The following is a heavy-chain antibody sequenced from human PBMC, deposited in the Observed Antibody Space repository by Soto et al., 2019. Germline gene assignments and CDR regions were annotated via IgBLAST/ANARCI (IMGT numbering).Heavy chain of an antibody. V-gene: IGHV3-7*05. Sequence: DVQLVESGGGLVQPGGSLRXXCEASEYTFXXXXMNWVRQAPGKGLEWVAIIEQNGGERNYLDSVKGRFTISRDNAKKSVYLQMNSLRAEDTALYYCVGGYGWLPDYWGQGTLVIVSS. CDR3: VGGYGWLPDY. D-gene: IGHD6-19*01. J-gene: IGHJ4*02. CDR1: EYTFXXXX. CDR2: IEQNGGER.